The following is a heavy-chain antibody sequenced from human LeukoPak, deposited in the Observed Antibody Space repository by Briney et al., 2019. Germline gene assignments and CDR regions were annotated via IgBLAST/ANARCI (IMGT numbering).Heavy chain of an antibody. D-gene: IGHD3-10*01. J-gene: IGHJ5*02. Sequence: GASVKVSCKASGGTFSSYPISWVRQAPGQGLEWMGWISAYNGNTNYAQKLQGRVTMTTDTSTSTAYMELRSLRSDDTAVYYCARIRVRGVMRLWFDPWGQGTLVTVSS. CDR1: GGTFSSYP. CDR2: ISAYNGNT. V-gene: IGHV1-18*01. CDR3: ARIRVRGVMRLWFDP.